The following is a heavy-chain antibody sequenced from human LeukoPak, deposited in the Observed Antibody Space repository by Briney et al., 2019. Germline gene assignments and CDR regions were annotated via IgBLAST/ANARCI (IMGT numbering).Heavy chain of an antibody. Sequence: GGSLRLSCAASGFTFSSYGMHWVRQAPGKGLEWVAVISYDGSNKHYADSVKGRFTISRDNSKNTLYLQMNSLRAEDTAVYYCAKDRARSDFWSGYSTGMDVWGQGTTVTVSS. J-gene: IGHJ6*02. CDR2: ISYDGSNK. CDR1: GFTFSSYG. CDR3: AKDRARSDFWSGYSTGMDV. D-gene: IGHD3-3*01. V-gene: IGHV3-30*18.